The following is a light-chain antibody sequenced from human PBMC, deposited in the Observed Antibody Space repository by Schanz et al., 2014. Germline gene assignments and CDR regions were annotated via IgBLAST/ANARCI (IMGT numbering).Light chain of an antibody. CDR2: GAF. CDR1: QSISGYD. Sequence: EIVLTQSPGTLSLSPGERATLSCKASQSISGYDLAWYQQKPGQAPRLLIYGAFDRATGIPDRFSGSGSGTVFTLTISRLEPEDFAVYYCQQYGSSPQTFGQGTKVEIK. CDR3: QQYGSSPQT. J-gene: IGKJ1*01. V-gene: IGKV3-20*01.